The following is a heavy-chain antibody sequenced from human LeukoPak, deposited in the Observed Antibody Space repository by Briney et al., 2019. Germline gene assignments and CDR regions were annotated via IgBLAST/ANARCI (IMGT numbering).Heavy chain of an antibody. CDR2: IYYSGST. Sequence: SETLSLTCSVSGGSISSSSYYWGWIRQPPGKGLEWIGSIYYSGSTYYNPSPKSRVTISVDTSKNQFSLKLSSVTAADTAVYYCARGPYSSNHFDYWGQGTLVTVSS. CDR3: ARGPYSSNHFDY. J-gene: IGHJ4*02. V-gene: IGHV4-39*01. D-gene: IGHD6-13*01. CDR1: GGSISSSSYY.